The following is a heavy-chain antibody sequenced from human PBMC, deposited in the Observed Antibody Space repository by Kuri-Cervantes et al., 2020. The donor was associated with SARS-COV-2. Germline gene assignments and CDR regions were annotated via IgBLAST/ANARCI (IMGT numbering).Heavy chain of an antibody. J-gene: IGHJ5*02. Sequence: ASVKVSCKASGYTFTSYYMHWVRQAPGQGLEWMGIINPSGGSTSYAQKFQGRVTITRDTSTSTVYMELSSLRSEDTAVYYCARDAAVVITTNWFDPWGQGTLVTVSS. V-gene: IGHV1-46*01. D-gene: IGHD3-22*01. CDR2: INPSGGST. CDR3: ARDAAVVITTNWFDP. CDR1: GYTFTSYY.